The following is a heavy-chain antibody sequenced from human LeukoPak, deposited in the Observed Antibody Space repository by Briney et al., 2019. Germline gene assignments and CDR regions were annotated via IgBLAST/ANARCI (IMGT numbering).Heavy chain of an antibody. CDR1: GFTVSSNY. V-gene: IGHV3-66*01. CDR3: ARDQSSSWYRYGFYFDY. J-gene: IGHJ4*02. CDR2: IYSGGST. D-gene: IGHD6-13*01. Sequence: PGGSLRLSCAASGFTVSSNYMSWVRQAPGKGLEWVSVIYSGGSTYYADSVKGRFTISRDNSKNTLYLQMNSLRAEDTAVYYCARDQSSSWYRYGFYFDYWGQGTLVTVSS.